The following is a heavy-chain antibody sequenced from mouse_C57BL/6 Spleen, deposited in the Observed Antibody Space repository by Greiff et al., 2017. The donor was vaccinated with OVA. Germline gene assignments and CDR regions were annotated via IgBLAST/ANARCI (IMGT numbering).Heavy chain of an antibody. V-gene: IGHV1-59*01. CDR1: GYTFTSYW. CDR2: IDPSDSYT. Sequence: VQLQQSGAELVRPGTSVKLSCKASGYTFTSYWMHWVKQRPGQGLEWIGVIDPSDSYTNYNQKFKGKATLTVDTSSSTAYMQLSSLTSEDSAVYYCARSPITTVVATGFDYWGQGTTLTVSS. J-gene: IGHJ2*01. CDR3: ARSPITTVVATGFDY. D-gene: IGHD1-1*01.